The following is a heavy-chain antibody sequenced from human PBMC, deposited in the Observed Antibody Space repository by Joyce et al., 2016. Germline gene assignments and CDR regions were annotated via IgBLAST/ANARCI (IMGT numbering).Heavy chain of an antibody. V-gene: IGHV3-48*02. Sequence: EVQLVESGGGLVQPGVSLRLSCEGSGFTFSSFTRSWVRQAPGKGLGWVAYITSSNARIVYADSVKGRFTISRDNAKKSLYLQMNSLRDDDTAVYYCARVSSTPYYFDFWGQGTLVTVSS. CDR3: ARVSSTPYYFDF. D-gene: IGHD6-6*01. CDR1: GFTFSSFT. J-gene: IGHJ4*02. CDR2: ITSSNARI.